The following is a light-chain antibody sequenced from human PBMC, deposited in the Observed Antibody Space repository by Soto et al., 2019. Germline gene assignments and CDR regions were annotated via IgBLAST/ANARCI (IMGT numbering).Light chain of an antibody. V-gene: IGKV4-1*01. CDR1: QSVIHSSNNRSY. Sequence: DIVMTQSPDSLAVSLGERATINCKSSQSVIHSSNNRSYLAWYQQKPRQPPELLLYWASARESGVPDRFSGSGSRTDFTLTINSLQAEDVAVYFCQQNYNNPRTFGQGTKVEI. J-gene: IGKJ2*01. CDR3: QQNYNNPRT. CDR2: WAS.